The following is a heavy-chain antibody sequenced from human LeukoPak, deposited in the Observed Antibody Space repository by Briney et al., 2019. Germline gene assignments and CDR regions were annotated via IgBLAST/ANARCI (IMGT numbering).Heavy chain of an antibody. J-gene: IGHJ3*02. D-gene: IGHD2-2*01. CDR3: ARDKPASDAFDI. CDR2: ISSSSSTI. Sequence: GGSLRLSCAASGFTFSSYSMNWVRQAPGKGLKWVSYISSSSSTIYYADSVKGRFTISRDNAKNSLYLQMNSLRAEDTAVYYCARDKPASDAFDIWGQGTMVTVSS. CDR1: GFTFSSYS. V-gene: IGHV3-48*01.